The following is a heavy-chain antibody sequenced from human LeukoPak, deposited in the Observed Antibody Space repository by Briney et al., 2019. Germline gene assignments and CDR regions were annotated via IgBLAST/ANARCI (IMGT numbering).Heavy chain of an antibody. Sequence: SETLSLTCAVYGGSFSGYYWSWIRQPPGKGLEWIGEINHSGGTNYNPSLKSGVSISVDTSKNQFSMKLSSVTAADTAVYYCARRGLWSGYYCFDYWGPGTLVTVSS. J-gene: IGHJ4*02. D-gene: IGHD3-3*01. CDR2: INHSGGT. CDR3: ARRGLWSGYYCFDY. CDR1: GGSFSGYY. V-gene: IGHV4-34*01.